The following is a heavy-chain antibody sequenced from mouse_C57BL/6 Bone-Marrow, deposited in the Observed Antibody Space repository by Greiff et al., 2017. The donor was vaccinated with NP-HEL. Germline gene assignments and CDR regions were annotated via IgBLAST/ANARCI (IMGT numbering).Heavy chain of an antibody. CDR2: IYPGSGST. J-gene: IGHJ2*01. V-gene: IGHV1-55*01. CDR1: GYTFTSYW. CDR3: ARPIYYYGLCDD. Sequence: QVQLQQPGAELVKPGASVKMSCKASGYTFTSYWITWVKQRPGQGLEWIGDIYPGSGSTNYIEKFKSKATLTVDTSSSTDYRQLSSLTSEDSAVDYCARPIYYYGLCDDWGQGTTRTVAS. D-gene: IGHD1-1*01.